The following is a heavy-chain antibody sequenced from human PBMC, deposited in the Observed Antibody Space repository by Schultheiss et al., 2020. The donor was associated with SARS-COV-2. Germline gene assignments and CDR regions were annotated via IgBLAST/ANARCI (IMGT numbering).Heavy chain of an antibody. J-gene: IGHJ4*02. CDR1: GYTFTSYG. CDR3: ARGGESITIFGVVRVQSLDY. Sequence: ASVKVSCKASGYTFTSYGISWVRQAPGQGLEWMGWISAYNGDKNYAQNLQGRVTMTTDTSTSTAYMELRSLRSDDTAVYYCARGGESITIFGVVRVQSLDYWGQGTLVTVSS. V-gene: IGHV1-18*01. CDR2: ISAYNGDK. D-gene: IGHD3-3*01.